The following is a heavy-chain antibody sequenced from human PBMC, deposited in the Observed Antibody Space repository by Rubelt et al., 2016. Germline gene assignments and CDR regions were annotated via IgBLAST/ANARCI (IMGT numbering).Heavy chain of an antibody. D-gene: IGHD3-3*01. CDR3: VRGNGYFDFWSGYLY. Sequence: EVQLVESGGGLVQPGGSLRLSCSASGFTFSSFHMHWVRQAPGKGQEYVSAISTNGGSTYYADSVKGRFTISRDNSKNPLYCQMGSLRAEDTAVYYCVRGNGYFDFWSGYLYWGQGTLVTVSS. V-gene: IGHV3-64*05. CDR2: ISTNGGST. CDR1: GFTFSSFH. J-gene: IGHJ4*02.